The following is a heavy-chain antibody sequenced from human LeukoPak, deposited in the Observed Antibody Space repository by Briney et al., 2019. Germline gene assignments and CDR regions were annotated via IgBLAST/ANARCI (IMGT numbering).Heavy chain of an antibody. V-gene: IGHV1-69*05. CDR3: ARSKGNWNSWDYYFDY. Sequence: ASVKVSCKASGGTFSSYAISWVRQAPGQGLEWMGGIIPIFGTANYAQKFQGRVTITTDESTSTAYMELSSLRSEDTAVYYRARSKGNWNSWDYYFDYWGQGTLVTVSS. CDR2: IIPIFGTA. J-gene: IGHJ4*02. D-gene: IGHD1-7*01. CDR1: GGTFSSYA.